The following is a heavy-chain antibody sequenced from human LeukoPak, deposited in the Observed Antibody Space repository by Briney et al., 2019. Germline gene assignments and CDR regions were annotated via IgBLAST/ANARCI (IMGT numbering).Heavy chain of an antibody. CDR1: GFTFSSYA. D-gene: IGHD1-1*01. CDR2: ISSNGGST. CDR3: AREAPNWNHVDY. J-gene: IGHJ4*02. V-gene: IGHV3-64*01. Sequence: GGSLRLSCAASGFTFSSYAMHWVRQAPGKGLEYVSAISSNGGSTYYANSVKGRFTISRDNSKNTLYLQMGSLRAEDMAVYYCAREAPNWNHVDYWGQGTLVTVSS.